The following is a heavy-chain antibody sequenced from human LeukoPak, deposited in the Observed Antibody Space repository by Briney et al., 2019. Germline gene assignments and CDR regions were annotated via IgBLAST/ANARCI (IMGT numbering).Heavy chain of an antibody. CDR3: ARLGQLVGGLYYYYYMDV. D-gene: IGHD6-6*01. J-gene: IGHJ6*03. CDR1: GGSISSGSYC. Sequence: SQTLSLTCTVSGGSISSGSYCWSWIRQPAGKGLEWIGRIYTSGSTNYNPSLKSRVTISVDTSKNQFSLKLSSVTAADTAVYYCARLGQLVGGLYYYYYMDVWGKGTTVTVSS. CDR2: IYTSGST. V-gene: IGHV4-61*02.